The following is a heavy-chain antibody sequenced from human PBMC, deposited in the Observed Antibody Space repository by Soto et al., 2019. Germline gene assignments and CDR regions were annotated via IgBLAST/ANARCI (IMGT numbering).Heavy chain of an antibody. CDR2: IDPSDSYT. J-gene: IGHJ3*02. D-gene: IGHD2-2*01. V-gene: IGHV5-10-1*01. CDR3: ARPYYCSSTSCDDAFDI. CDR1: GYSFTSYW. Sequence: GESLKISCKGSGYSFTSYWISWVRQMPGKGLEWMGRIDPSDSYTNYSPSFQGHVTISADKSISTAYLQWSSLKASDTAMYYCARPYYCSSTSCDDAFDIWGQGTMVTVSS.